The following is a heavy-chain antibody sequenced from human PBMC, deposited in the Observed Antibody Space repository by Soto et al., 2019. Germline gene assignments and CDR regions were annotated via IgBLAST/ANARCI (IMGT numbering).Heavy chain of an antibody. CDR3: ARQTEAGVWSGYLGAFDI. CDR1: GGSISSYY. CDR2: IYYSGST. D-gene: IGHD3-3*01. Sequence: PSETLSLTCTVSGGSISSYYWSWIRQPPGKGLEWIGYIYYSGSTNHNPSLKSRVTISVDTSKNQFSLKLSSVTAADTAVYYCARQTEAGVWSGYLGAFDIWGQGTMVTVSS. V-gene: IGHV4-59*08. J-gene: IGHJ3*02.